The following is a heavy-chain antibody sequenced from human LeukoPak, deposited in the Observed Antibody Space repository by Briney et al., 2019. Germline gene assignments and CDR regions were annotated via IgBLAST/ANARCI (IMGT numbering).Heavy chain of an antibody. CDR2: IYYSGST. J-gene: IGHJ4*02. D-gene: IGHD4-17*01. V-gene: IGHV4-59*01. CDR3: ARADYGDFDY. Sequence: SETLSLTCIVSGGSISSYYWSWIRQPPGKGLEWIGYIYYSGSTNYNPSLKSRVTISVDTSKNQFSLKLSSVTAADTAVYYCARADYGDFDYWGQGTLVTVSS. CDR1: GGSISSYY.